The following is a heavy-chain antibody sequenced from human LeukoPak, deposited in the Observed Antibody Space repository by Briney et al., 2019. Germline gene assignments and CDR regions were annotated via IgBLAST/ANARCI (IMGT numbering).Heavy chain of an antibody. Sequence: PGRSLRLSCAASGFTFSSYGMHWVRQAPGKGLEWVAVISYDGSNKYHADSVKGRLTISRDNSKNTLYLQMNSLRAEDTAVYYYAKDYAYQLLCIDYWGQGTLVTVSS. J-gene: IGHJ4*02. CDR1: GFTFSSYG. CDR2: ISYDGSNK. V-gene: IGHV3-30*18. D-gene: IGHD2-2*01. CDR3: AKDYAYQLLCIDY.